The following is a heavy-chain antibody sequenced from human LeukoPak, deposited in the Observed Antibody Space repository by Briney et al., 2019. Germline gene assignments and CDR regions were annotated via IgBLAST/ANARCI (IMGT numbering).Heavy chain of an antibody. J-gene: IGHJ4*02. Sequence: GASVKVSCKASGYTFTSYGISWVRQAPGQGLEWMGWISAYNGNTNYAQKLQGRVTMTTDTSTSTAYMELRSLRSDDTAVYYCARAVHLAVAGRPLDYWGQGTLVTVSS. V-gene: IGHV1-18*01. CDR2: ISAYNGNT. CDR1: GYTFTSYG. CDR3: ARAVHLAVAGRPLDY. D-gene: IGHD6-19*01.